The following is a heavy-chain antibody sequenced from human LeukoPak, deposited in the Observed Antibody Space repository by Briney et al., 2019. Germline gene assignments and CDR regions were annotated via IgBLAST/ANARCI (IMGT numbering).Heavy chain of an antibody. CDR3: ARDLGYCTNGVCHTRFDY. CDR2: INPNSGGT. Sequence: ASVKVSCKASGYTFTGYYMHWVRQAPGQGLEWMGWINPNSGGTNYAQKFQGWVTMTRNTSISTAYMELSSLRSDDTAVYYCARDLGYCTNGVCHTRFDYWGQGTLVAVSS. CDR1: GYTFTGYY. V-gene: IGHV1-2*04. J-gene: IGHJ4*02. D-gene: IGHD2-8*01.